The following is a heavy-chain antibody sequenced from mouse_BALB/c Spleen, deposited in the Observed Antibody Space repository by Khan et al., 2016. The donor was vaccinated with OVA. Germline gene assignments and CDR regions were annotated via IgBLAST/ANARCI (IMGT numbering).Heavy chain of an antibody. J-gene: IGHJ4*01. CDR3: ARDGSRYNYAMDY. Sequence: VQLKESGPGLVKPSQSLSLTCTVTGYSIPSDYAWNLIRQFPGNKLEWMGYIRYSGSTNYNPSLKSRISITRDTSKNLFFLQLNSVTTEDTAPYYCARDGSRYNYAMDYWGQGTSVTVSS. D-gene: IGHD2-3*01. V-gene: IGHV3-2*02. CDR1: GYSIPSDYA. CDR2: IRYSGST.